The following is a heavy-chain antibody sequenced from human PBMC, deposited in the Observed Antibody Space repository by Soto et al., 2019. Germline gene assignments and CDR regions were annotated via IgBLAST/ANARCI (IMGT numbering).Heavy chain of an antibody. V-gene: IGHV3-66*01. Sequence: EVQLVESGGGLVQPGGSLRLSCAASGFTVSSNYMSWVRQAPGKGLEWVSVIYSGGSTYYADSVKGRFTISRDNSENMMYLQMNSLRAEDTAVYYCARTCSGGTCYFDYWGQGTLVTVSS. CDR3: ARTCSGGTCYFDY. CDR2: IYSGGST. CDR1: GFTVSSNY. D-gene: IGHD2-15*01. J-gene: IGHJ4*02.